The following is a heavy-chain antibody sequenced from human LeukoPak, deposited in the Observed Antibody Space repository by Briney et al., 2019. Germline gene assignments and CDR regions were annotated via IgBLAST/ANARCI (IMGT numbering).Heavy chain of an antibody. V-gene: IGHV1-18*01. CDR2: ISAYNGNT. J-gene: IGHJ4*02. CDR1: GYTFSSYD. Sequence: ASVKVSCKASGYTFSSYDISWVRQAPGQGLEWMGWISAYNGNTNYAQKLQGRVTMTTDTSTSTAYLELRSLRSDDTAVYYCARDSRAVAAPDYWGQGALVTVSS. D-gene: IGHD6-19*01. CDR3: ARDSRAVAAPDY.